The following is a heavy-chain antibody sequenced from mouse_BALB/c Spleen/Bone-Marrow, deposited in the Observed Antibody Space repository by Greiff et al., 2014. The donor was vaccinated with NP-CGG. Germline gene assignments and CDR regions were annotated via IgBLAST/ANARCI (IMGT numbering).Heavy chain of an antibody. V-gene: IGHV5-4*02. CDR2: ISDGGSYT. Sequence: EVKLVESGGGLVKPGGSLKLSCAASGFTFCDYYMYWVRQTPEKRLEWVATISDGGSYTYYPDSVKGRFTISRDIAKNNLYLQMSSLKSEDTAMYYCARDRGVQGYAMDYWGQGTSVTVSS. CDR3: ARDRGVQGYAMDY. D-gene: IGHD2-14*01. J-gene: IGHJ4*01. CDR1: GFTFCDYY.